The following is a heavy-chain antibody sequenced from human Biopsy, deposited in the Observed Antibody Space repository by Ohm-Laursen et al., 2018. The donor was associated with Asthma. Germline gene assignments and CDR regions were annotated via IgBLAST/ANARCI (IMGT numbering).Heavy chain of an antibody. CDR3: AKRRGYSDFNDFDY. J-gene: IGHJ4*02. D-gene: IGHD4-11*01. CDR1: GFTFRSYA. CDR2: ISHDGQTQ. V-gene: IGHV3-30*09. Sequence: SLRLSCAASGFTFRSYAMHWVRQAPGKGLEWVAVISHDGQTQHYAESVKGRFALSRDNSQNTLYLQMISLRTDDTAVYYCAKRRGYSDFNDFDYWGQGKPVTVSS.